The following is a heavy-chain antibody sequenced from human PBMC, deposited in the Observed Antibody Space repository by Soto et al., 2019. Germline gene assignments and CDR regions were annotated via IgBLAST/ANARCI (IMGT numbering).Heavy chain of an antibody. CDR1: GGSISSSNL. V-gene: IGHV4-4*02. CDR3: AREGYYYGSGSYGNWFDP. D-gene: IGHD3-10*01. CDR2: IYHTGGT. Sequence: QVQLQESGPGLVKPSGTLSLTCAVSGGSISSSNLWSWVRQPPGKGLEWIGEIYHTGGTNYNPSLESRVTMSVVKCKNQFSLKLSSVTAADTAVYYCAREGYYYGSGSYGNWFDPWGQGTLVTVSS. J-gene: IGHJ5*02.